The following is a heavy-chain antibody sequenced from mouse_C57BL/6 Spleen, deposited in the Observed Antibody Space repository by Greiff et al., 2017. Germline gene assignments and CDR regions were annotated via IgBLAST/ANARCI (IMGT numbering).Heavy chain of an antibody. J-gene: IGHJ1*03. CDR1: GYTFTSYN. D-gene: IGHD1-1*01. CDR2: LYPGNGDT. V-gene: IGHV1-12*01. Sequence: LQQSGAELVRPGASVKMSCKASGYTFTSYNMHWVKQTPRQGLEWIGALYPGNGDTSYNQKFKGKATLTVDKSSSTAYMQLSSLTSEDSAVYFCARGDYGSSYDWYFDVWGTGTTVTGSS. CDR3: ARGDYGSSYDWYFDV.